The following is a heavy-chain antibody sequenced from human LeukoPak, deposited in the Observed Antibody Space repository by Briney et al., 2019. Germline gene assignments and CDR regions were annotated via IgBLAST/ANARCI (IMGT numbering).Heavy chain of an antibody. Sequence: SGGSLRLSCAASGFTFSSYSMNWVRQAPGKGLEWVSSISSSSSYIYYADSVKGRFTISRDNAKNSLYLQMNSLRAEDTAVYYCARALPSTLTMVRGVVDVWGQGTRSPSP. V-gene: IGHV3-21*01. D-gene: IGHD3-10*01. CDR2: ISSSSSYI. CDR3: ARALPSTLTMVRGVVDV. J-gene: IGHJ6*02. CDR1: GFTFSSYS.